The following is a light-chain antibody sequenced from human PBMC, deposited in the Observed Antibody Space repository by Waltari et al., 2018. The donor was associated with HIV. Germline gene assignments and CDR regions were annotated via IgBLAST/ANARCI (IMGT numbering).Light chain of an antibody. V-gene: IGKV4-1*01. CDR3: QQYYTLPPT. CDR1: RTVFYTSNNLNY. J-gene: IGKJ4*01. Sequence: DIVMTQSPDSLTVSLGERATINCRSSRTVFYTSNNLNYLAWYQQKPRQSPKVLIYRASTRVFGVSDRFTGSGSGTNFSLTISGLQADDLAVYYCQQYYTLPPTFGGGTKVEIK. CDR2: RAS.